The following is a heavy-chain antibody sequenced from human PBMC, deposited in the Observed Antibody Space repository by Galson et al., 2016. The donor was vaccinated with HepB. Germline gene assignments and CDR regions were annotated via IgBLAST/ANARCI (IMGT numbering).Heavy chain of an antibody. J-gene: IGHJ1*01. V-gene: IGHV3-74*01. CDR3: AKTPKKGENGGLLNY. Sequence: SLRLSCAASGFTFSSYWMHWVRQAPGKGLVWVSRINSAGSGDASSVSYADSVKGRFTISRDNSKNTLYLQMSGLRADDTAVYYCAKTPKKGENGGLLNYWGQGILVTVSS. D-gene: IGHD2-15*01. CDR1: GFTFSSYW. CDR2: INSAGSGDASSV.